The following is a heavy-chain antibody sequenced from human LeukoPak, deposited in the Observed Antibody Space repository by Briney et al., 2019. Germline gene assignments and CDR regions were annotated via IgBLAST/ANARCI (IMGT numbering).Heavy chain of an antibody. J-gene: IGHJ6*03. CDR2: IIPIFGTA. D-gene: IGHD3-22*01. CDR3: ARGSYYYDSSGYTAKYYYYYYMDV. CDR1: GGTFSSYA. V-gene: IGHV1-69*05. Sequence: SVKVSCKASGGTFSSYAISWVRQAPGQGLEWMGGIIPIFGTANYAQKFQGRVTITTDESTSTAYMELSSLRSEDTAVYYCARGSYYYDSSGYTAKYYYYYYMDVWGKGTTVTVSS.